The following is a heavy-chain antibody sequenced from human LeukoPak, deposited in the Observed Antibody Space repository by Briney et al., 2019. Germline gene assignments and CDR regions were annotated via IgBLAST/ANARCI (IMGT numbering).Heavy chain of an antibody. Sequence: SETLSLTCAVYGGSFSGYYWSWIRQPPGKGLEWIGEINHSRSTNYNPSLKSRVTISVDTSKNQFSLKLSSVTAADTAVYYCARVWSWFDPWGQGTLVTVSS. D-gene: IGHD1-1*01. CDR3: ARVWSWFDP. V-gene: IGHV4-34*01. CDR2: INHSRST. CDR1: GGSFSGYY. J-gene: IGHJ5*02.